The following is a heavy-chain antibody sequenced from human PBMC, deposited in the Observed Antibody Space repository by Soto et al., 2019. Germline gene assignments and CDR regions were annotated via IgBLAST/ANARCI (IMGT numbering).Heavy chain of an antibody. Sequence: SETLCLTCSVSGGSISGHYWSWIRLPAGRRLQWVGRIYSSGTTNYNPSLKSRVRMSVDTDRNSFSLRLDSVTAADTAVYYCARNFDIAATGTAFDSWGRGVLVTVSS. V-gene: IGHV4-4*07. D-gene: IGHD6-13*01. CDR1: GGSISGHY. CDR3: ARNFDIAATGTAFDS. CDR2: IYSSGTT. J-gene: IGHJ4*02.